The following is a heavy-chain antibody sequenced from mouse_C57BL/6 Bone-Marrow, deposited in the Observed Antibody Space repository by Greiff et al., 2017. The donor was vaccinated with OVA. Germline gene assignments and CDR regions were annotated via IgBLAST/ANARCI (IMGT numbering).Heavy chain of an antibody. CDR3: ARSCCRGYDCSSGWYIDV. Sequence: QVQLQQPGAELVKPGASVKMSCKASGYTFTSYWLTWVKQRPGQGLEWIGDIYPGSGSTNYNEKFKSKATLTVDTSSSTAYMQLYSQTSDDTAVDYGARSCCRGYDCSSGWYIDVWGTGTTVTVSS. J-gene: IGHJ1*03. CDR2: IYPGSGST. D-gene: IGHD2-4*01. CDR1: GYTFTSYW. V-gene: IGHV1-55*01.